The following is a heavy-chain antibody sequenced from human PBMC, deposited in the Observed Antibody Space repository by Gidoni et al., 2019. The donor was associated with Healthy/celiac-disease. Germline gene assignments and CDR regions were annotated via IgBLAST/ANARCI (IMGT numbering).Heavy chain of an antibody. Sequence: EVQLVESGGGLVMPGGSVRLSCSASGFTFGNSWVNWVRQAPGKGLEWVGRIKSKTDGATTDYAAPVKGRFTISRDDSKNTLYLQMNSLKTEDTAVYYCTTDSFYYYDSSGYYYGGDYWGQGTLVTVSS. CDR3: TTDSFYYYDSSGYYYGGDY. D-gene: IGHD3-22*01. CDR2: IKSKTDGATT. J-gene: IGHJ4*02. CDR1: GFTFGNSW. V-gene: IGHV3-15*07.